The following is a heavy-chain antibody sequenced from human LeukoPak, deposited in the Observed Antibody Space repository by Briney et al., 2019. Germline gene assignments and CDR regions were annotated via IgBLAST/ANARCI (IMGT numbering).Heavy chain of an antibody. Sequence: GGSLRLSCAASGFTFRNYCMTWVRQVPGKGLEWVASIKQDESEKYFLDSVKGRFTISRDNAENSLYLQMNSLRAEDTAVYYCARVYYQDSGTSYRHLNYWGQGTLVTVSS. V-gene: IGHV3-7*01. CDR2: IKQDESEK. CDR3: ARVYYQDSGTSYRHLNY. CDR1: GFTFRNYC. D-gene: IGHD3-22*01. J-gene: IGHJ4*02.